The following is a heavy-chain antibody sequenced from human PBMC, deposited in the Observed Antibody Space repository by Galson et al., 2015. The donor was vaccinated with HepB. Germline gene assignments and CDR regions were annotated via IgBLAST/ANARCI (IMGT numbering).Heavy chain of an antibody. CDR1: GGTFSSYA. V-gene: IGHV1-69*13. D-gene: IGHD3-3*01. CDR2: IIPIFGTA. Sequence: SVKVSCKASGGTFSSYAISWVRQAPGQGLEWMGGIIPIFGTANYAQKFQGRVTITADESTSTAYMELSSLRSEDTAVYYCARGPLFGVVISTIFFYWSQGALVTVSS. J-gene: IGHJ4*02. CDR3: ARGPLFGVVISTIFFY.